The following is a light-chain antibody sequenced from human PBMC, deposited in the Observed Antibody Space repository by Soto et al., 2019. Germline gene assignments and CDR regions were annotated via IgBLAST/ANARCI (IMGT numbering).Light chain of an antibody. J-gene: IGLJ1*01. CDR1: SSDVGGYNY. V-gene: IGLV2-14*01. CDR3: SSHTSSSTLYV. CDR2: DVS. Sequence: ALTQPASVSGSPGQSITISCTGTSSDVGGYNYVSWYQQHPGKAPKLMIYDVSNRPSGVSNRFSGSKSGNTASLTISGLQAEDEADYYCSSHTSSSTLYVFGTGTKVT.